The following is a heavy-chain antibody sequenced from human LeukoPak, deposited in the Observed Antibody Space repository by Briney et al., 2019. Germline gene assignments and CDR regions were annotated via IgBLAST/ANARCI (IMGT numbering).Heavy chain of an antibody. D-gene: IGHD4-11*01. Sequence: GGSLRLSCAASGFTVSSNYMSWVRQAPGKGLEWVSVIYSGCSPYYPLSVKPLFTISRHNSKNPLYLQINSLRAEDTAVYYCARDGTTGDFDYWGQGTLVTVSS. CDR2: IYSGCSP. J-gene: IGHJ4*02. V-gene: IGHV3-53*01. CDR1: GFTVSSNY. CDR3: ARDGTTGDFDY.